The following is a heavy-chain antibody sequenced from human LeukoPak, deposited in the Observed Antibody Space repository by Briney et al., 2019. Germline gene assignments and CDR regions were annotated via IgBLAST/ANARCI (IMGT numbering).Heavy chain of an antibody. CDR1: GYSISSGYY. V-gene: IGHV4-38-2*02. CDR3: ARFHIVFDWFDP. D-gene: IGHD2-21*01. J-gene: IGHJ5*02. Sequence: SETLSLTCTVSGYSISSGYYWGWIRQPPGKGLEWIGSIYHSGSTYYNPSLKSRVTISVDTSKNQFSLKLSSVTAADTAVYYCARFHIVFDWFDPWGQGTLVTVSS. CDR2: IYHSGST.